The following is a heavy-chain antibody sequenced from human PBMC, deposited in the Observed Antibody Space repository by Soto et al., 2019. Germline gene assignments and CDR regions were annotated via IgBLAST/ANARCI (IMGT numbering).Heavy chain of an antibody. J-gene: IGHJ4*02. CDR3: TTGVAVDLYHFDY. CDR1: GFTFSNAW. V-gene: IGHV3-15*01. Sequence: EVQLVESGGGLVKPGGSLRLSCAASGFTFSNAWMSWVRQAPGKGLEWVGRIRSKTDGGTTDHAAPVKGRFTISRDXXKNTLYLQMNSLKTEDTAVYYCTTGVAVDLYHFDYWGQGTLVTVSS. D-gene: IGHD2-2*02. CDR2: IRSKTDGGTT.